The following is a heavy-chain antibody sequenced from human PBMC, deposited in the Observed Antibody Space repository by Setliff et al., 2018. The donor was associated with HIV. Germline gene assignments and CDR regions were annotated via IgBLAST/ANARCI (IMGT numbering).Heavy chain of an antibody. CDR1: GGSMSSSSYY. CDR3: ARLGYVSGGFYKTAGPYYFDY. CDR2: IYYSGAT. V-gene: IGHV4-39*01. J-gene: IGHJ4*02. D-gene: IGHD3-10*01. Sequence: SETLSLTCTVSGGSMSSSSYYWSWIRQTPDKGLEWIGIIYYSGATYYNPSLTSRVTISVDTSRNQFSLKLRSVTAADTAAYYCARLGYVSGGFYKTAGPYYFDYWGQGALVTV.